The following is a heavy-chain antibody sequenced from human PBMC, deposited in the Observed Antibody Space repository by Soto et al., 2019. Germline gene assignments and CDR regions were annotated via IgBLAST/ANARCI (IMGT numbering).Heavy chain of an antibody. Sequence: PGGSLRLSCAASGFTFSSYSMNWVRQAPGKGLEWVSSISSSSSYIYYADSVKGRFTISRDNAKNSLYLQMNSLRAEDTAVYYCARTLAGTGYYYMDVWGKGTTVTVSS. CDR2: ISSSSSYI. J-gene: IGHJ6*03. CDR3: ARTLAGTGYYYMDV. CDR1: GFTFSSYS. D-gene: IGHD6-19*01. V-gene: IGHV3-21*01.